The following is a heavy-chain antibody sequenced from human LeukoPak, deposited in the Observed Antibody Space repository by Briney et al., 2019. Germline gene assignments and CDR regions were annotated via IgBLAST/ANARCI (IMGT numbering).Heavy chain of an antibody. Sequence: GGSLRLSCAASGFTFSSYEMNWVRQAPGKGLEWVSYISSSGSTIYYADSVKGRFTISRDNAKNSLYLQMNSLRAEDTAVYYCARERITMVRGTHMDVWGKGTTVTVSS. CDR2: ISSSGSTI. CDR1: GFTFSSYE. D-gene: IGHD3-10*01. V-gene: IGHV3-48*03. J-gene: IGHJ6*03. CDR3: ARERITMVRGTHMDV.